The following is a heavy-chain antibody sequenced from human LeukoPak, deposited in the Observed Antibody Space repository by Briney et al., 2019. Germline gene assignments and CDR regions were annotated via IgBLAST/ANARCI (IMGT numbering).Heavy chain of an antibody. V-gene: IGHV4-59*08. J-gene: IGHJ6*02. CDR3: ARSQEPQWLAYYYGMDV. CDR2: IYYSGST. CDR1: GGSISSYY. D-gene: IGHD6-19*01. Sequence: SGTLSLTCTVSGGSISSYYWSWIRQPPGKGLEWIGYIYYSGSTNYNPSLKSRVTISVDTSKNQFSLKLSSVTAADTAVYYCARSQEPQWLAYYYGMDVWGQGTTVTVSS.